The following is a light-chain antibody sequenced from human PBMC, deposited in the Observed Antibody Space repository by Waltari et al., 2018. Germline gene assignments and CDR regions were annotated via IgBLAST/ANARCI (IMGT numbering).Light chain of an antibody. Sequence: QSALTQPASVSGSPGQSITISCTGTSSDVGSFNLVSWYQLLPGKAPKLLISEVNKRPSGVPNRFSGSKSGLTASLTISGLQAGDEADYYCCSYAGSTTFVLFGGGTKLTVL. CDR1: SSDVGSFNL. CDR3: CSYAGSTTFVL. CDR2: EVN. J-gene: IGLJ2*01. V-gene: IGLV2-23*02.